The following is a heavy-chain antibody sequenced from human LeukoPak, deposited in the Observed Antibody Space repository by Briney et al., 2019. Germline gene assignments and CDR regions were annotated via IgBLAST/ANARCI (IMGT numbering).Heavy chain of an antibody. V-gene: IGHV3-9*01. CDR3: AKGPGLGAGKRYLDL. Sequence: GGSLRLSCAASGFTFDDYAMHWVRQAPGKGLEWVSSISWNSGNMYYVDSVKGRFTISRDNAKNSLSLQMNSLKPEDTALYYCAKGPGLGAGKRYLDLWGRGTLVIVSS. CDR1: GFTFDDYA. D-gene: IGHD6-13*01. J-gene: IGHJ2*01. CDR2: ISWNSGNM.